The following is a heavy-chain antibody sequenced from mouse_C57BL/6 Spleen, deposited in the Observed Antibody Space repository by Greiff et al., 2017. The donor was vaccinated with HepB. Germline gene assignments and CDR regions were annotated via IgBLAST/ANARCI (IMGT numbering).Heavy chain of an antibody. CDR3: ARFGDSNSDFDY. CDR1: GYTFTSYW. V-gene: IGHV1-69*01. J-gene: IGHJ2*01. CDR2: IDPSDSYT. D-gene: IGHD2-5*01. Sequence: QVQLQQPGAELVMPGASVKLSCKASGYTFTSYWMHWVKQRPGQGLEWIGEIDPSDSYTNYNQKFKGKSTLTVDKSSSTAYMQLSSLTSEDSAVYYCARFGDSNSDFDYWGQGTTLTVSS.